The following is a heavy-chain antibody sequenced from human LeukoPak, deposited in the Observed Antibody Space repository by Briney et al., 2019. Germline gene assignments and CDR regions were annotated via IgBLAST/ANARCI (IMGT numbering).Heavy chain of an antibody. CDR1: GFTFSDYY. CDR3: ARLYDILTGYHYYFDY. V-gene: IGHV3-11*01. CDR2: ISSSGSTI. Sequence: NPGGSLRLSCAASGFTFSDYYMSWIRQAPGKGLEWVSYISSSGSTIYYADSVKGRFTISRDNAKNSLFLQMNSLRAEDTAVYYCARLYDILTGYHYYFDYWGQGTLVTVSS. J-gene: IGHJ4*02. D-gene: IGHD3-9*01.